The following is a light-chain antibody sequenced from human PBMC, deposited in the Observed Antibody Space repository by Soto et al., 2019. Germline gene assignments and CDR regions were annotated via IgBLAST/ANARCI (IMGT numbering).Light chain of an antibody. CDR2: WAS. CDR1: QSVLSSSNNKNY. J-gene: IGKJ5*01. CDR3: QQYYDSPLT. Sequence: DVVMTQSPDSLAVSLGERATINCKSGQSVLSSSNNKNYLAWYQQKPGQPPKLLIYWASIRESGVPDRFSGSGSGTDFTLTISSVQAEDVAVYYCQQYYDSPLTFGQGTRLEIK. V-gene: IGKV4-1*01.